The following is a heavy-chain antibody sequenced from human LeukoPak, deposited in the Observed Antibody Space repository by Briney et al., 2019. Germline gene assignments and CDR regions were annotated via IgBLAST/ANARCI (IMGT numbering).Heavy chain of an antibody. D-gene: IGHD1-26*01. CDR1: RLDFSSDG. J-gene: IGHJ6*02. Sequence: RAPTLAYAAYRLDFSSDGMQWVRQAPGKGLEWVAVISYDGSNKYYADSVKGRFTISRDNSKNTLYLQMNSPRAEDTAVYYCALELDVWGQGTTVTVSS. CDR2: ISYDGSNK. CDR3: ALELDV. V-gene: IGHV3-30*03.